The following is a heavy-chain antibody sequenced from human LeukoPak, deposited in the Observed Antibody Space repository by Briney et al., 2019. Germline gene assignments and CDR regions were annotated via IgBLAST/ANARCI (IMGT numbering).Heavy chain of an antibody. Sequence: PSETLSLTCTVSGYSISSGYYWGWIRQPPGKGLEWIGSIYHSGSTYYNPSLKSRVTISVDTSKNQFSLKLSSVTAADTAVYYCASSITMIVVVEDAFDIWGQGTMVTVSS. CDR3: ASSITMIVVVEDAFDI. V-gene: IGHV4-38-2*02. D-gene: IGHD3-22*01. CDR1: GYSISSGYY. CDR2: IYHSGST. J-gene: IGHJ3*02.